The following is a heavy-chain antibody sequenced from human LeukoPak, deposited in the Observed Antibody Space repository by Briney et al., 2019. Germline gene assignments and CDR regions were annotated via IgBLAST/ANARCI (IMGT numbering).Heavy chain of an antibody. V-gene: IGHV1-2*02. D-gene: IGHD6-19*01. CDR1: GYTFSHFY. CDR2: IHPNVGGT. CDR3: TKDSNRGWLSTDC. J-gene: IGHJ4*02. Sequence: VAAVRVSCKASGYTFSHFYLHWVRQPPAQGLEWMGGIHPNVGGTNYAPKFQGRVSMTRDTSINTAFLDVSGLTSDDTAVYYCTKDSNRGWLSTDCWGQGTLVTVSS.